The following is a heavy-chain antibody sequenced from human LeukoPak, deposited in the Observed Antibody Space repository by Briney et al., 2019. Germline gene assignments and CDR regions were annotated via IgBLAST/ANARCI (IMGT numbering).Heavy chain of an antibody. CDR3: ATGVEKYQLLLPPFDY. V-gene: IGHV1-24*01. D-gene: IGHD2-2*01. CDR1: GYTLTELS. Sequence: ASVKVSCKVSGYTLTELSMHWVRQAPGKGLEWVGGFDPEDGETIYAQKFQGRVTMTEDTSTDTAYMELSSLRSEDTAVYYCATGVEKYQLLLPPFDYWGQGTLVTVSS. CDR2: FDPEDGET. J-gene: IGHJ4*02.